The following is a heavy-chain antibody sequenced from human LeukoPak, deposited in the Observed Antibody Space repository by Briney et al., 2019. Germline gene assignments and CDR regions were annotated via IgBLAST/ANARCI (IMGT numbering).Heavy chain of an antibody. CDR1: GFTFSTSW. CDR3: ASSAFASGSL. CDR2: INTDGSTT. V-gene: IGHV3-74*01. D-gene: IGHD3-10*01. Sequence: GGSLRLSCAASGFTFSTSWMHWVRQTPGKGLVWVSRINTDGSTTTYAHSVKGRFTISRDNADNALYLKMNSLRAEDTTVYYCASSAFASGSLWGQGTLVTVSS. J-gene: IGHJ1*01.